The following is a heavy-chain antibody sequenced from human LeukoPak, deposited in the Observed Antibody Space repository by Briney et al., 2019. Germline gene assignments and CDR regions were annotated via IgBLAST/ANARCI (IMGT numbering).Heavy chain of an antibody. CDR3: TRKQWLAPFDY. J-gene: IGHJ4*02. Sequence: PSETLSLTCTVSGXSIXXXTXXWXXXRQPXGKGLEWIGSLYYTGTTYYNPSLKGRVTISVDTSKNQFSLKLSSVTAADTAVYYCTRKQWLAPFDYWGQGTLVTVSS. V-gene: IGHV4-39*01. CDR1: GXSIXXXTXX. D-gene: IGHD6-19*01. CDR2: LYYTGTT.